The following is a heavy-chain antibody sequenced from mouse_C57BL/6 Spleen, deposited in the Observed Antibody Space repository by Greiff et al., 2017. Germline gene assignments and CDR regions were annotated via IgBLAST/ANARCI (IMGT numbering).Heavy chain of an antibody. V-gene: IGHV5-9-1*02. Sequence: EVKLMESGEGLVKPGGSLKLSCAASGFTFSSYAMSWVRQTPEQRLEWVAYISSGGDYIYYADTVKGRFTISRDNARNTLYLQMSSLKSEDTAMYYCTREDYGSSYYAMDYWGQGTSVTVSS. CDR1: GFTFSSYA. J-gene: IGHJ4*01. CDR2: ISSGGDYI. CDR3: TREDYGSSYYAMDY. D-gene: IGHD1-1*01.